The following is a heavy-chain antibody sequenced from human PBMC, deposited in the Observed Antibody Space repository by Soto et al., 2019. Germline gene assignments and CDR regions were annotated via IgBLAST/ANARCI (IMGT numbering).Heavy chain of an antibody. J-gene: IGHJ4*02. D-gene: IGHD3-3*01. CDR3: ARCPLLEWDDFDY. V-gene: IGHV3-33*01. Sequence: GGSLRLSCAASGFTFSSYGMHWVRQAPGKGLEWVAVIWYDGSNKYYADSVKGRFTISRDNSKNTLYLQMNSLRAEDTAVYYCARCPLLEWDDFDYWGQGTLVTVSS. CDR1: GFTFSSYG. CDR2: IWYDGSNK.